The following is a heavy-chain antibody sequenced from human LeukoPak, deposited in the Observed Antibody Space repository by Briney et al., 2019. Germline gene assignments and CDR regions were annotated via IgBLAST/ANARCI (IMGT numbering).Heavy chain of an antibody. CDR1: GFTFSSYA. CDR2: ISSSGGST. D-gene: IGHD5-24*01. J-gene: IGHJ4*02. CDR3: AKVSYGYTLY. V-gene: IGHV3-23*01. Sequence: TGGSLRLSCAASGFTFSSYAMSWVRQVPGKGLEWVSAISSSGGSTYYADSVKGRFTISRDNSKNTLYLQMNSLRAEDTAVYYCAKVSYGYTLYWGQGTLVTVSS.